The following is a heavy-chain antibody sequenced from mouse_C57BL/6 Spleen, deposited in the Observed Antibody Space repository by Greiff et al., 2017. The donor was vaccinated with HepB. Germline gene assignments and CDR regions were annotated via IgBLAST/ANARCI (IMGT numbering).Heavy chain of an antibody. CDR1: GFTFSSYA. D-gene: IGHD1-1*01. V-gene: IGHV5-9-1*02. CDR2: ISSGGDYI. Sequence: EVNVVESGEGLVKPGGSLKLSCAASGFTFSSYAMSWVRQTPEKRLEWVAYISSGGDYIYYADTVKGRFTISRDNARNTLDLQMSSLKSEDTAMYYCTREIDYYYGSSPFAYWGQGTLVTVSA. J-gene: IGHJ3*01. CDR3: TREIDYYYGSSPFAY.